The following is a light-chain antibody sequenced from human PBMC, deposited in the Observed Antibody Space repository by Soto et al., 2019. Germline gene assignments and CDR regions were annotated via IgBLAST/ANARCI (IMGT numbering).Light chain of an antibody. CDR2: GAS. CDR3: QQSNNWPYT. V-gene: IGKV3-15*01. CDR1: QSVSDN. Sequence: EIVMTQSPATLSVSPGERVILSCRASQSVSDNLAWYQQKPGQAPRLLIYGASTRATTNPARFSGGGSWTEFTLTISSLQSEDVAVYDWQQSNNWPYTFGQGTRLDIK. J-gene: IGKJ2*01.